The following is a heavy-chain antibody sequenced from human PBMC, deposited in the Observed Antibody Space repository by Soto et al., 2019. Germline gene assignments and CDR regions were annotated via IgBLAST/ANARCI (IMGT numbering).Heavy chain of an antibody. J-gene: IGHJ5*02. V-gene: IGHV1-2*04. CDR3: AATLFPKTQFDP. D-gene: IGHD1-1*01. CDR2: INPNSGGT. Sequence: EASVKVSCTASGYTFTGYYMHWVRQAPGQGLEWMGWINPNSGGTNYAQKFQGWVTMTRDTSISTAYMELSRLRSDDTAVYYCAATLFPKTQFDPWGQGTLVTVS. CDR1: GYTFTGYY.